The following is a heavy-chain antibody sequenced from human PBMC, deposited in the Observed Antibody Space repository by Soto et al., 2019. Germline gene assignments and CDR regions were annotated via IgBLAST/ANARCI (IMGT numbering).Heavy chain of an antibody. V-gene: IGHV2-5*02. CDR1: GFSITTSGVG. CDR2: IYWDDDK. J-gene: IGHJ4*02. CDR3: AHRVLRTVFGLVTTSAIYFDF. Sequence: QITLNESGPTQVKPRQTLTLTCTFSGFSITTSGVGVGWIRQSPRKAPEWLALIYWDDDKRYSPSLKSRLTITKDTSKNQVVLTMADLDPADTATYYCAHRVLRTVFGLVTTSAIYFDFWGQGTPVAVSS. D-gene: IGHD3-3*01.